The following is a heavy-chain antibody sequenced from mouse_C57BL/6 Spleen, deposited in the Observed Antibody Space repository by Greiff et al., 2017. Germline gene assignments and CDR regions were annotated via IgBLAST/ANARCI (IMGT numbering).Heavy chain of an antibody. J-gene: IGHJ4*01. CDR1: GYAFSSYW. Sequence: VQLQQSGAGLVKPGASLKLSCTASGYAFSSYWMKWVKQRPGKGLEWIGQIYPGDGDTNYNGKFKGKATLAADKSSITAYMQLSSLTSEDSAVYFCARYVLYAMDYWGQGTSVTVSS. CDR3: ARYVLYAMDY. V-gene: IGHV1-80*01. CDR2: IYPGDGDT.